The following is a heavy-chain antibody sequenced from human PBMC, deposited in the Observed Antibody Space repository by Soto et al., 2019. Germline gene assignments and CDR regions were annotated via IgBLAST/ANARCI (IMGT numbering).Heavy chain of an antibody. V-gene: IGHV3-21*01. CDR1: GFTFSSYS. D-gene: IGHD2-15*01. J-gene: IGHJ6*02. CDR2: ISSSSRYI. Sequence: GGSLRLSCATSGFTFSSYSMNWVRQAPGMGLEWVSSISSSSRYIYYADSVRGRFTISRDNAKNSLYLQINSLRAEDTAVYYCARDRSVAATSAPPYCYYGMDVWGQGTTVTVSS. CDR3: ARDRSVAATSAPPYCYYGMDV.